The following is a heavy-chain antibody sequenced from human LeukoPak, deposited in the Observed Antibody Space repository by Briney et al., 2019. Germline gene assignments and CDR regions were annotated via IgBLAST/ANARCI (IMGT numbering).Heavy chain of an antibody. CDR1: GGSISSYY. Sequence: SETLSLTCTVSGGSISSYYWSWIRQPPGKGLEWIGYIYYSGSTDYNPSLKSRVTMSVDTSKNQFSLKLSSVTAADTAVYYCARASGESIDYWGQGTLVTVSS. V-gene: IGHV4-59*12. CDR3: ARASGESIDY. D-gene: IGHD3-10*01. J-gene: IGHJ4*02. CDR2: IYYSGST.